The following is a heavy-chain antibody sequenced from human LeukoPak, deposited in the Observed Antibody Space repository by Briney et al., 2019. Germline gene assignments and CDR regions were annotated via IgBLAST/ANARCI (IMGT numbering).Heavy chain of an antibody. CDR3: ARCSSWYNWFDP. Sequence: PSETLSLTCAVYGGSFSGYYWSWIRQPPGKGLEWIGEINHSGSTNYNPSLKSRVTISVDTSKNQFSLKLSSVTAADTAVYYCARCSSWYNWFDPWGQGTLVTVSS. CDR1: GGSFSGYY. D-gene: IGHD6-13*01. V-gene: IGHV4-34*01. CDR2: INHSGST. J-gene: IGHJ5*02.